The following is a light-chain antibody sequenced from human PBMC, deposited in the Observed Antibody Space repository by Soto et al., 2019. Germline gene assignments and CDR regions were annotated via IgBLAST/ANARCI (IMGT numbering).Light chain of an antibody. J-gene: IGLJ1*01. CDR3: CSYAGSYTFL. Sequence: QSALTQPRSVSGSPGQSVTISCTGTSSDVGGYNYVSWYQQHPGKAPKLMIYDVSKRPSGVPDRFSGSKSGNTVSLTISGLQAEDEADYYCCSYAGSYTFLFGTGTKLTVL. CDR1: SSDVGGYNY. V-gene: IGLV2-11*01. CDR2: DVS.